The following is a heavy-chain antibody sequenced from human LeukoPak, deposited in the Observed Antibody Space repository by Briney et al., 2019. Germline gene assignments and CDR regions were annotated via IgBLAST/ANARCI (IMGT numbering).Heavy chain of an antibody. CDR3: ARHTSSSWSLTDYYYYMDV. J-gene: IGHJ6*03. D-gene: IGHD6-13*01. CDR1: GGSISSYY. CDR2: INHSGST. Sequence: SETLSLTCTVSGGSISSYYWSWIRQPPGKGLEWIGEINHSGSTNYNPSLKSRVTISVDTSKNQFSLKLSSVTAADTAVYYCARHTSSSWSLTDYYYYMDVWGKGTTVTISS. V-gene: IGHV4-34*01.